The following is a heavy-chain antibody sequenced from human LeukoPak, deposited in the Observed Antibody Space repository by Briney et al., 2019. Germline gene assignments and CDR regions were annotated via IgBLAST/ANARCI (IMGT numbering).Heavy chain of an antibody. Sequence: SETLSFTCTVSGDSISSYYWSWIRQPPGKGLEWIGYIYYSGTTNYNPSLKSRVTISLDTSKNQFSLKLSSVAAADTAVYYCARKYSGYRGWIDYWGQGGLGTVSS. V-gene: IGHV4-59*01. D-gene: IGHD5-12*01. J-gene: IGHJ4*02. CDR2: IYYSGTT. CDR3: ARKYSGYRGWIDY. CDR1: GDSISSYY.